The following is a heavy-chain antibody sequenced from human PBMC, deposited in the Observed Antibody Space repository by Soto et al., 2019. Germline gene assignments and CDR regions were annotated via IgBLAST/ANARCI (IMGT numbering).Heavy chain of an antibody. CDR3: TTWQWFPH. V-gene: IGHV3-15*01. J-gene: IGHJ5*02. Sequence: DVQLVESGGGLVKPGGSLRLYCAASGFTFVNAWMSWVRQAPGKGLEWVGLIKKTSEGGATEYAAPVKGRFTISRDDSQNTLYRQMNSLKSEDTAVDYCTTWQWFPHWGQGTLVTVSA. CDR1: GFTFVNAW. CDR2: IKKTSEGGAT.